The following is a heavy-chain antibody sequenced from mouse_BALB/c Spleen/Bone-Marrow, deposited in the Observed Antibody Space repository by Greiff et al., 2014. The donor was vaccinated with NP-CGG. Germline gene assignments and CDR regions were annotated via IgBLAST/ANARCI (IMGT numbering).Heavy chain of an antibody. CDR2: IDPANGNT. J-gene: IGHJ2*01. CDR3: ARYRLGTYFDY. CDR1: GFNIKDTY. D-gene: IGHD2-14*01. V-gene: IGHV14-3*02. Sequence: VHVKQSGAELVKPGASVKLSCTASGFNIKDTYTHWVKQRPEQGLEWIGRIDPANGNTKYDPKFQGKATITADTSSNTAYLQLSSLTAEDTAVYYCARYRLGTYFDYWGQGTTLTVSS.